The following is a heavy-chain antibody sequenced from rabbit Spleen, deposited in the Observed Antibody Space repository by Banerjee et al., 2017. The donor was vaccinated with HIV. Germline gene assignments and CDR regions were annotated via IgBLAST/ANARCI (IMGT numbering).Heavy chain of an antibody. V-gene: IGHV1S40*01. J-gene: IGHJ4*01. CDR2: INVITGKA. CDR3: ARDYIGGYTAYGYVGL. D-gene: IGHD6-1*01. Sequence: QSLEESGGGLVQPGGSLKLSCTVSGFDITKYGVTWFRQAPGKGLTWIACINVITGKAVYASWAKGRFTISKTSSTTVTLQMTSLTAADTATYFCARDYIGGYTAYGYVGLWGPGTLVTVS. CDR1: GFDITKYG.